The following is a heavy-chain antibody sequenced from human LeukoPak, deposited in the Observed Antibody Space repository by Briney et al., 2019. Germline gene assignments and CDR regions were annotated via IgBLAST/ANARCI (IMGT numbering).Heavy chain of an antibody. V-gene: IGHV3-53*01. CDR1: GFTVGNNY. CDR3: ATRNY. Sequence: GGSLRLSCAASGFTVGNNYMSWVRQAPGKGLEWVSLIYSGGATFYADSVKDRLTISRDNSKNTLYLQMNSLRADDTAVYYCATRNYWGQGTLVTVSS. J-gene: IGHJ4*02. CDR2: IYSGGAT.